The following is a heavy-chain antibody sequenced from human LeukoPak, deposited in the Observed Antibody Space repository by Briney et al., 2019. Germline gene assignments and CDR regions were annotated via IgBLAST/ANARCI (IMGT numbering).Heavy chain of an antibody. V-gene: IGHV1-18*01. J-gene: IGHJ4*02. CDR3: ARGAIAAAGTDYFDY. CDR2: ISAYNGNT. CDR1: GYTFTSYG. Sequence: ASVKVSCKASGYTFTSYGISWVRQAPGQGLEWMGWISAYNGNTNYAQKLQGRVTMTTDTSTSTAYMELRSLRPDDTAVYYCARGAIAAAGTDYFDYWGQGTLVTVSS. D-gene: IGHD6-13*01.